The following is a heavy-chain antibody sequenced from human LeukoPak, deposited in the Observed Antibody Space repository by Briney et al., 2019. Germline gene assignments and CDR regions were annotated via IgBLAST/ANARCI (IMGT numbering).Heavy chain of an antibody. CDR3: ARVTSSSWYQPGYFDY. CDR2: INHSGST. CDR1: GFTFSSYA. J-gene: IGHJ4*02. D-gene: IGHD6-13*01. V-gene: IGHV4-34*01. Sequence: GSLRLSCAASGFTFSSYAMSWIRQPPGKGLEWIGEINHSGSTNYNPSLKSRVTISVDTSKNQFSLKLSSVTAADTAVYYCARVTSSSWYQPGYFDYWGQGTLVTVSS.